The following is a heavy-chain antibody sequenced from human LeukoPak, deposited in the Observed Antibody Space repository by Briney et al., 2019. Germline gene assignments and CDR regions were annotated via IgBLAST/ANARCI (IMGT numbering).Heavy chain of an antibody. J-gene: IGHJ6*03. D-gene: IGHD2-2*01. CDR3: ATAAHCSSTSCSNYYYYYMDV. V-gene: IGHV1-58*01. Sequence: SVKVSCKASGFTFTSSAVQWVRQARGQRLEWIGWIVVGSGNTNCAQKFQERVTITRDMSTSTAYMELSSLRSEDTAVYYCATAAHCSSTSCSNYYYYYMDVWGKGTTVTVSS. CDR1: GFTFTSSA. CDR2: IVVGSGNT.